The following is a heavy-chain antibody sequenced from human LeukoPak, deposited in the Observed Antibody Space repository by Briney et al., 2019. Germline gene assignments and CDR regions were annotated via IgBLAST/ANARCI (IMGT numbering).Heavy chain of an antibody. CDR1: GFTFSTYE. CDR2: IYYSGST. D-gene: IGHD3-3*01. Sequence: GSLRLSCAASGFTFSTYEMNWVRQAPGKGLEWIGSIYYSGSTYYNPSLKSRVTISVDTSKNQFSLKLGSVTAADTAVYYCARDRNDFWSGQAFFNWFDPWGQGTLVTVSS. CDR3: ARDRNDFWSGQAFFNWFDP. J-gene: IGHJ5*02. V-gene: IGHV4-39*07.